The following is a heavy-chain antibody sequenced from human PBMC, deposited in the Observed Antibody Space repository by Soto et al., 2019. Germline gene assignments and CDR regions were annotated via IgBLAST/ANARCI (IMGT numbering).Heavy chain of an antibody. D-gene: IGHD1-26*01. CDR1: GYNFNSYT. CDR2: ISAYNGNT. J-gene: IGHJ5*02. Sequence: QVQLVQSGAEVKKPGASVKVSCKASGYNFNSYTISWVRQAPGQGLEWMGRISAYNGNTNYAQKRQGRVTMTTDTSTSTAYMELRSLRSDDTAVYHCERVVGALGHWFDPWGQGTLVTVSS. V-gene: IGHV1-18*01. CDR3: ERVVGALGHWFDP.